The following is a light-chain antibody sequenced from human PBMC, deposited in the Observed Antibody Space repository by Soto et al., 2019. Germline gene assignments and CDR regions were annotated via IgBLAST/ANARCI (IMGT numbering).Light chain of an antibody. CDR3: QVWDDSRDQQV. V-gene: IGLV3-21*02. CDR2: DDD. J-gene: IGLJ3*02. CDR1: NIGVRS. Sequence: SYELTQAPSVSAAPGQTASITCGANNIGVRSVHWHQKKPGQATVLVVYDDDARPSGIPGRVSGSNSGNTATLTITRVEAGDEADYYCQVWDDSRDQQVVGGGTQLTVL.